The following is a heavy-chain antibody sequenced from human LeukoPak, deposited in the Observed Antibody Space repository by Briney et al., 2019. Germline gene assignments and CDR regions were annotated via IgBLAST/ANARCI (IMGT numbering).Heavy chain of an antibody. CDR2: IWYDGSNK. Sequence: QPGGSLRLSCAASGFTFSSYGMHWVRQAPGKGLEWVAVIWYDGSNKYYADSVKGRFTISRDNSKNTLYLQMNSLGAEDTAVYYCARDLYDSDYYYGMDVWGQGTTVTVSS. V-gene: IGHV3-33*01. D-gene: IGHD3-3*01. CDR3: ARDLYDSDYYYGMDV. J-gene: IGHJ6*02. CDR1: GFTFSSYG.